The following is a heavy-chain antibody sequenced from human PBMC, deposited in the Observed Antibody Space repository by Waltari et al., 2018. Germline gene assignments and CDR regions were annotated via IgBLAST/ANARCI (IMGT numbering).Heavy chain of an antibody. CDR1: GYTFTSYD. CDR2: MNPNSGNT. V-gene: IGHV1-8*01. D-gene: IGHD2-15*01. Sequence: QVQLVQSGAEVKKPGASVKVSCKASGYTFTSYDINWVRQATGQGPEWMGWMNPNSGNTGYAQKFQGRVTMTRNTSISTAYMELSSLRSEDTAVYYCARGRYCSGGSCYPGRYYYMDVWGKGTTVTVSS. CDR3: ARGRYCSGGSCYPGRYYYMDV. J-gene: IGHJ6*03.